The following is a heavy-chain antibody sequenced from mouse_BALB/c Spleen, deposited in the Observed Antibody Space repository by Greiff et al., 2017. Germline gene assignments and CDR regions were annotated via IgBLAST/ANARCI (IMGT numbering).Heavy chain of an antibody. CDR2: IDPETGGT. V-gene: IGHV1-15*01. D-gene: IGHD2-14*01. Sequence: VQLQQSGAELVRPGASVTLSCKASGYTFTDYEMHWVKQTPVHGLEWIGAIDPETGGTAYNQKFKGKATLTADKSSSTAYMELRSLTSEDSAVYYCTRWVLGKDYWGQGTTLTVSS. J-gene: IGHJ2*01. CDR3: TRWVLGKDY. CDR1: GYTFTDYE.